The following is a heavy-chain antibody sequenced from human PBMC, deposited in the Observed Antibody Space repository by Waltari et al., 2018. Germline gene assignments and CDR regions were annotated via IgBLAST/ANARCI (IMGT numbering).Heavy chain of an antibody. D-gene: IGHD3-10*01. CDR1: GGSFSGYY. CDR2: INHSGRT. J-gene: IGHJ4*01. Sequence: QVQLQQWGAGLLKPSETLSLTCAVYGGSFSGYYWSWIRQPPGKGLEWFGEINHSGRTIYNPSSKSRVTISVDTSKNQFSLKLSSVTAADTAVYYCATRPGYGSGSYYKGGFDYWGQEPWSPSPQ. CDR3: ATRPGYGSGSYYKGGFDY. V-gene: IGHV4-34*01.